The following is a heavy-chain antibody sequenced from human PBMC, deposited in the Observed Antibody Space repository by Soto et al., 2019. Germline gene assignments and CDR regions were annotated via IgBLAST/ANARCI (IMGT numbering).Heavy chain of an antibody. CDR3: ATSLYKWNDVPLGY. Sequence: PSETLSLTCAVYGGSFSGYYWSWIRQPPGKGLEWIGEINHSGGTNYNPSLKSRVTISVDTSKNQFSLKLGSVTAADTAVYYCATSLYKWNDVPLGYWGQGTLVTVSS. CDR2: INHSGGT. J-gene: IGHJ4*02. D-gene: IGHD1-20*01. CDR1: GGSFSGYY. V-gene: IGHV4-34*01.